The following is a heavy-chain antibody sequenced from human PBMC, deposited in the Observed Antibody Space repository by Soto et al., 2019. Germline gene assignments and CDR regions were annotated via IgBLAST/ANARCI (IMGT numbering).Heavy chain of an antibody. CDR3: ARDLIAAAGIVRFDP. CDR1: GYTFTSYY. J-gene: IGHJ5*02. D-gene: IGHD6-13*01. Sequence: ASVKVSCKASGYTFTSYYMHWVRQAPGQGLEWMGIINPSGGSTSYAQKFQGRVTMTRDTSTSTVYMELRSLRSEDTAVYYCARDLIAAAGIVRFDPWGQGTLVTVSS. CDR2: INPSGGST. V-gene: IGHV1-46*01.